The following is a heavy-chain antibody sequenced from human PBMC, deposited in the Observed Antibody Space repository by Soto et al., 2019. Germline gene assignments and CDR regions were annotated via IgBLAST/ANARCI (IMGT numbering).Heavy chain of an antibody. J-gene: IGHJ4*02. Sequence: GGSLRLSCAASGFTFSSYAMHWVRQAPGKGLEWVAVISYDGSNKYYADSVKGRFTISRDNSKNTLYLQMNSLRAEDTAVYYCATLRLLGYDILTGYYNPPLDYWGQGTLVTVSS. D-gene: IGHD3-9*01. CDR2: ISYDGSNK. CDR3: ATLRLLGYDILTGYYNPPLDY. V-gene: IGHV3-30-3*01. CDR1: GFTFSSYA.